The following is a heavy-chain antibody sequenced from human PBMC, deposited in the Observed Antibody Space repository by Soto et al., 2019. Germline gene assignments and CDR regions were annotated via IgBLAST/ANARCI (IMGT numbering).Heavy chain of an antibody. CDR3: ATKTGGGWEDGMDV. D-gene: IGHD6-19*01. CDR1: GGSLSRSSYY. V-gene: IGHV4-39*01. J-gene: IGHJ6*02. CDR2: ISYSGST. Sequence: QLPLQESGPGLVKPSETLSLTCTVSGGSLSRSSYYWGWIRQPPGKGLEWIGSISYSGSTYYNPSLKSRVTISVDTSKNQFSLKLSSVTAADTAVYYCATKTGGGWEDGMDVWGQGTTVTVSS.